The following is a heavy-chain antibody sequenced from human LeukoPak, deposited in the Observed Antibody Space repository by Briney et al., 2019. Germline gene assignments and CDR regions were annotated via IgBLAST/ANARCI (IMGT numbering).Heavy chain of an antibody. D-gene: IGHD5-24*01. CDR2: IYTTGNT. J-gene: IGHJ4*02. CDR1: GGSMSSYY. CDR3: AIEAPGRDGYFDY. Sequence: SETLSLTCSVSGGSMSSYYWSWLRQPAGKGLEWIGRIYTTGNTNYNPSRKSRVTISVDTSKNQFSLKLSSVTAADTAVYYCAIEAPGRDGYFDYWGQGTLVTVSS. V-gene: IGHV4-4*07.